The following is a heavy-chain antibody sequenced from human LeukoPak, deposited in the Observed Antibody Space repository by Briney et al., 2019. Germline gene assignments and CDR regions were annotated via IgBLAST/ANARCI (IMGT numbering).Heavy chain of an antibody. CDR2: IYYSGST. CDR3: ARGYCSGTSCDWFDP. V-gene: IGHV4-31*03. Sequence: SETLSLICTVSGGSISSGGYYWSWIRQHPGKGLEWIGYIYYSGSTYYNPSLKSRITISVDTSKNLFSLKLSSVTAADTAVYYCARGYCSGTSCDWFDPWGQGTLVTVSS. D-gene: IGHD2-2*01. J-gene: IGHJ5*02. CDR1: GGSISSGGYY.